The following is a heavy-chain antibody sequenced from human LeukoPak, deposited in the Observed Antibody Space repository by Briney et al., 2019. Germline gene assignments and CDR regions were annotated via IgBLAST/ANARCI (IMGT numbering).Heavy chain of an antibody. CDR1: GYTSTGYY. CDR2: INPNSGDT. J-gene: IGHJ4*02. Sequence: ASVKVSCKASGYTSTGYYVHWVRQAPGQGLEWMGRINPNSGDTNYAQKFQGRVTMTRDTSISTAYMELSRLRSDDTAVYYCARDYCGGDCFPDYWGQGTLVTVSS. D-gene: IGHD2-21*02. CDR3: ARDYCGGDCFPDY. V-gene: IGHV1-2*06.